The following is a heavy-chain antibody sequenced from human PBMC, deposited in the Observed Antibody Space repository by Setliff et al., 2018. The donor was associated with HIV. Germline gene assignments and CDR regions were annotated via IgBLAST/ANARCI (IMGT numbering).Heavy chain of an antibody. Sequence: GASVKVSCKASGYTFNNYYMHWVRQAPGQGLEWMGIINPSDNRTYYAQKFQGRVTMTRDTSTSSVYMELRSLRSEDTAVYYCARALTQRDYCTNGVCLDDDYWGQGTLVTVSS. D-gene: IGHD2-8*01. CDR1: GYTFNNYY. J-gene: IGHJ4*02. CDR3: ARALTQRDYCTNGVCLDDDY. CDR2: INPSDNRT. V-gene: IGHV1-46*02.